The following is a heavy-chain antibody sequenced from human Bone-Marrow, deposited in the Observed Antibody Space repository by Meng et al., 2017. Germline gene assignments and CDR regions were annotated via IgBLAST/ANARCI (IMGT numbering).Heavy chain of an antibody. CDR3: TRDWQYGGSLHFDY. V-gene: IGHV3-49*03. CDR2: IRSTPYGATT. CDR1: GFTFGDYV. D-gene: IGHD1-26*01. J-gene: IGHJ4*02. Sequence: GESLKISCITSGFTFGDYVIDWFRQAPGKGLEWVGFIRSTPYGATTEYAASVKGRFIISREDSKNTAYLQMNSLKVDDTAVYFCTRDWQYGGSLHFDYWGQGTQVTVSS.